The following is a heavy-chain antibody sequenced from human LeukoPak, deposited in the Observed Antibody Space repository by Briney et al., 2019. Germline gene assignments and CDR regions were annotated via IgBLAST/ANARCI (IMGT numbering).Heavy chain of an antibody. J-gene: IGHJ4*02. CDR3: ARELIYYDILTGYNY. V-gene: IGHV3-23*01. Sequence: GGSLRLSCAASEFTFRSYAMNWVRQAPGRGLEWVSSISAGGRTTYYVDSVKGRFTISRDNSKNTVYLQMNSLRAEDTAVYYCARELIYYDILTGYNYWGQGTLVTVSS. D-gene: IGHD3-9*01. CDR2: ISAGGRTT. CDR1: EFTFRSYA.